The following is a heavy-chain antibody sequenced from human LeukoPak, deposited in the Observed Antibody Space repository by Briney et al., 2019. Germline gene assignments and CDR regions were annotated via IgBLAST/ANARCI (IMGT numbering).Heavy chain of an antibody. CDR3: ARTLCSSTSCSFYYYYGMDV. Sequence: SETLSLTCTVSGGSISSGGYYWSWIRQHPGKGLEWIGYIYYSGSTYYNPSLKSRVTISVDTSKNQFSLKLSSVTAADTAVYYCARTLCSSTSCSFYYYYGMDVWGKGTTVTVSS. CDR2: IYYSGST. V-gene: IGHV4-31*03. D-gene: IGHD2-2*01. CDR1: GGSISSGGYY. J-gene: IGHJ6*04.